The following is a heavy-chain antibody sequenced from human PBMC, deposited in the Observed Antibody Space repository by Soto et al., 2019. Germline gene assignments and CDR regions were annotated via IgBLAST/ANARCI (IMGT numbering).Heavy chain of an antibody. CDR1: GFTFSSYA. D-gene: IGHD1-20*01. V-gene: IGHV3-23*01. J-gene: IGHJ4*02. Sequence: GGSLRLSCAASGFTFSSYAMSWVRQAPGKGLEWVSAISGSGGSTYYADSVKGRFTISRDNSKNTLYLQMNSLRAEDTAVYYCAKSIGSYNWNDEPLLFDYRGQGSLVIVSS. CDR2: ISGSGGST. CDR3: AKSIGSYNWNDEPLLFDY.